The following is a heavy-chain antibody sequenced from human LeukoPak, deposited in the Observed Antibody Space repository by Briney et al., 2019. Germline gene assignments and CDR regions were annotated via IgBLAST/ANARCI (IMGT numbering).Heavy chain of an antibody. CDR3: AKESSRWKYYDSSGYYYDY. D-gene: IGHD3-22*01. J-gene: IGHJ4*02. CDR2: ISSSSSYI. CDR1: GFTFSSYS. V-gene: IGHV3-21*01. Sequence: GGSLRHSCAASGFTFSSYSMNWVRQAPGKGLEWVSSISSSSSYIYYADSVKGRFTISRDNSKNTLYLQMNSLRAEDTAVYYCAKESSRWKYYDSSGYYYDYWGQGTLVTVSS.